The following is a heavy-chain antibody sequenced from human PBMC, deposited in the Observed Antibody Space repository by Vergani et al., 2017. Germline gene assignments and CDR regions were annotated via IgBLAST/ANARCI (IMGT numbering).Heavy chain of an antibody. CDR2: IKQDGSEK. J-gene: IGHJ6*02. Sequence: EVQLVESGGGLVQPGGSLRLSCAASGFTFSSYWMSWVRQAPGKGLEWVANIKQDGSEKYYVDSVKGRFTISRDNAKNSLYLQMNSLRAEDTAVYYCARVRAVAGSFYGMDAWGQGTTVTVSS. D-gene: IGHD6-19*01. V-gene: IGHV3-7*01. CDR1: GFTFSSYW. CDR3: ARVRAVAGSFYGMDA.